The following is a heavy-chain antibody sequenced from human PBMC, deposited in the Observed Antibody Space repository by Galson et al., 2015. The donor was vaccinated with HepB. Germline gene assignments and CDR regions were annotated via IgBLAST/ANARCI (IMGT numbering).Heavy chain of an antibody. Sequence: SLRLSCAASGFTFSSYPMTWVRQTPGKGLDWVSTIDATGSATYYADSVKGRFTISRDNSENTLYLQMDSLRAEDTALYYCTREHRSAYSALYYWGQGNLVTVSS. CDR3: TREHRSAYSALYY. D-gene: IGHD2-21*01. CDR1: GFTFSSYP. J-gene: IGHJ4*02. V-gene: IGHV3-23*01. CDR2: IDATGSAT.